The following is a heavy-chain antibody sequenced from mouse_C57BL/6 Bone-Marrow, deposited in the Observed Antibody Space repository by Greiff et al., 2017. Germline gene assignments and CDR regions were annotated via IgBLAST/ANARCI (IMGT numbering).Heavy chain of an antibody. Sequence: EVKLVESGGGLVQSGRSLRLSCATSGFTFSDFYMEWVRQAPGKGLGWIAASRNKANDYTTEYSASVKGRFIVSRDTSQSILYLQMNALRAEDTAIYYCARDEDSYWYFDVWGTGTTVTVSS. CDR2: SRNKANDYTT. CDR3: ARDEDSYWYFDV. J-gene: IGHJ1*03. CDR1: GFTFSDFY. V-gene: IGHV7-1*01.